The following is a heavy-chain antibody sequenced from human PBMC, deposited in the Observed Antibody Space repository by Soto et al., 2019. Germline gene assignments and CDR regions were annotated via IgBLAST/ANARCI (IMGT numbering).Heavy chain of an antibody. CDR2: INAGNGNT. CDR1: GYTFTGYA. J-gene: IGHJ4*02. Sequence: ASVKVSCKASGYTFTGYAMHWVRQAPGQRLEWMGWINAGNGNTKYSQRFQGRVTITRDTSASTAYMELSSLRSEDTAVYYCARGVTGNALGGWGQGTLVTVFS. V-gene: IGHV1-3*01. CDR3: ARGVTGNALGG. D-gene: IGHD1-20*01.